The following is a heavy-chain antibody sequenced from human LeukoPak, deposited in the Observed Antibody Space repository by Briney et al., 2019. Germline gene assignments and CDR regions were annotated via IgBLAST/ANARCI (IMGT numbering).Heavy chain of an antibody. CDR3: AGDRDHIVVVTATPGCWFDP. CDR2: INPNSGGT. D-gene: IGHD2-21*02. J-gene: IGHJ5*02. V-gene: IGHV1-2*02. CDR1: GYTFTGYY. Sequence: ASVKVSCKASGYTFTGYYMHWVRQAPGQGLEWMGWINPNSGGTNYAQKFQGRVTMTRDTSISTAYMELSRLRSDDTAVYYCAGDRDHIVVVTATPGCWFDPWGQGTLVTVSS.